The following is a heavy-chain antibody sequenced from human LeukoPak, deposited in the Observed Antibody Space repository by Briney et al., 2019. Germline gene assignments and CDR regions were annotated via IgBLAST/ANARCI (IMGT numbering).Heavy chain of an antibody. CDR3: ARAGYTISYYSLDY. J-gene: IGHJ4*02. V-gene: IGHV4-4*07. Sequence: PSETLSLTCTVSGGSINSYYWGWIRQPAGKGLEWIGRIYTTGSTNYNPSLESRVTMSVDTSKNQFSLKLTSVTAADTAIYYCARAGYTISYYSLDYWGQGILVTVSP. D-gene: IGHD1-26*01. CDR1: GGSINSYY. CDR2: IYTTGST.